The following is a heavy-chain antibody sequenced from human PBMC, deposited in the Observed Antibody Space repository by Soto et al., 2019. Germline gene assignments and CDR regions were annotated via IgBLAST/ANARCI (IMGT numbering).Heavy chain of an antibody. CDR2: VNPKSGDT. J-gene: IGHJ5*02. CDR3: YLTGRGGS. D-gene: IGHD1-20*01. V-gene: IGHV1-2*02. CDR1: GYTFTGRF. Sequence: QVHLVQSGSEVKRPGASVQISCKASGYTFTGRFMHWVRQAPGQGLEWLGWVNPKSGDTTYAPKFKDRVSLTRDTSTDTAFLDLRDPKEDNTAIYYCYLTGRGGSLGQGTPVTVSS.